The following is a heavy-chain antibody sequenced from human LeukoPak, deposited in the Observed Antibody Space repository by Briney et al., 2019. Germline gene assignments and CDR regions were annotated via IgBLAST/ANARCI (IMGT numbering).Heavy chain of an antibody. CDR3: AGGRGRIMEY. Sequence: GGSLRLSCVASGFTFDRYDMHWVRQSTGKGLEWVSAIGNAADTYYPGSVKGRFTISRENAKNSLYLQMNALRAGDTAVYFCAGGRGRIMEYWGQGTLVTVSS. D-gene: IGHD3-3*01. V-gene: IGHV3-13*01. CDR2: IGNAADT. J-gene: IGHJ4*02. CDR1: GFTFDRYD.